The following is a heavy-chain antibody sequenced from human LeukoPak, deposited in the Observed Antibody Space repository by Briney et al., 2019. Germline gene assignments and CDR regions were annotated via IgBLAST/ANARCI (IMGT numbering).Heavy chain of an antibody. D-gene: IGHD2-2*01. V-gene: IGHV3-30*03. CDR2: ISYDGSNK. CDR3: ASSGVVPAAISY. J-gene: IGHJ4*02. CDR1: GFTFSSYG. Sequence: PGRSLRLSCAASGFTFSSYGMHWVRQAPGKGLEWVAVISYDGSNKYYADSVKGRFTISRDNSKNTLYLQMDSLRAEDTAMYYCASSGVVPAAISYWGQGTLVTVSS.